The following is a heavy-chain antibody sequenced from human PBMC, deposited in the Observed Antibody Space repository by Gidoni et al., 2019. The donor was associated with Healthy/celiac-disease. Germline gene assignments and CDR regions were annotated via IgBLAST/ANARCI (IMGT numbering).Heavy chain of an antibody. CDR1: GFTFSSYS. CDR3: ARGREACSSTSCYTRHDDAFDI. V-gene: IGHV3-21*01. D-gene: IGHD2-2*02. J-gene: IGHJ3*02. Sequence: EVQLVESGGGLVKPGGSLRLSCAASGFTFSSYSMNLVRQAPGKGLEWVSSISSSSSYIYYADSVKGRFTISRDNAKNSLYLQMNSLRAEDTAVYYCARGREACSSTSCYTRHDDAFDIWGQGTMVTVSS. CDR2: ISSSSSYI.